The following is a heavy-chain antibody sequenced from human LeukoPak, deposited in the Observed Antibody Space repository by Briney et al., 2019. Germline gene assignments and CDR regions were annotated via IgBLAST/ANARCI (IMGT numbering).Heavy chain of an antibody. V-gene: IGHV4-61*01. CDR2: IYYSGST. D-gene: IGHD1-26*01. Sequence: PSETLSLTCTVSGGSVSSGSYYWSWIRQPPGKGLEWIGYIYYSGSTNYNPSLKSRVTISVDTSKNQFSLKLSSVTAADTAVYYCARFEGSPAYFDYWGQGTLVTVSS. CDR1: GGSVSSGSYY. J-gene: IGHJ4*02. CDR3: ARFEGSPAYFDY.